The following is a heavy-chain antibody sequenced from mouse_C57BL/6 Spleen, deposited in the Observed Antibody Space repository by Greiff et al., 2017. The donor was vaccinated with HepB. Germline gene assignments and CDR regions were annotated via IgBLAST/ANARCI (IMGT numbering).Heavy chain of an antibody. CDR3: VRHWSNYDYAMDY. J-gene: IGHJ4*01. CDR1: GFSFNTYA. Sequence: EVQLVESGGGLVQPKGSLKLSCAASGFSFNTYAMNWVRQAPGKGLEWVARIRSKSNNYATYYADSVKDRFTISRDDSESMLYLQMNNLKTEDTAMYYLVRHWSNYDYAMDYWGQGTSVTVSS. D-gene: IGHD2-5*01. V-gene: IGHV10-1*01. CDR2: IRSKSNNYAT.